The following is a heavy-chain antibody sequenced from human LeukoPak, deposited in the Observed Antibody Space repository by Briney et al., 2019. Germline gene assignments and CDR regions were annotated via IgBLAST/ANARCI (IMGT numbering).Heavy chain of an antibody. CDR2: ISGSGGST. CDR1: GFTFSSYS. J-gene: IGHJ4*02. CDR3: AYSPGVQLWLDY. D-gene: IGHD5-18*01. V-gene: IGHV3-23*01. Sequence: GGSLRLSCAASGFTFSSYSMNWVRQAPGKGLEWVSAISGSGGSTYYADSVKGRFTISRDNSKNTLYLQMNSLRAEDTAVYYCAYSPGVQLWLDYWGQGTLVTVSS.